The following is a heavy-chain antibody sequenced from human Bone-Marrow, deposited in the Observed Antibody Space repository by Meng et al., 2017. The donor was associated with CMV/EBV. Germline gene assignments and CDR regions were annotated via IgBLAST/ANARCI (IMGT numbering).Heavy chain of an antibody. CDR2: LYSNGNT. CDR1: VSNNY. V-gene: IGHV3-53*01. D-gene: IGHD2-2*01. J-gene: IGHJ5*02. Sequence: VSNNYMAWVRQAAGMGLEWVATLYSNGNTFYADSVKGRFTISRDSSKNTLYLQMNSLRAEDTAVYYCAKSSCGSTSCYSGVGWFDPWGQGTLVTVSS. CDR3: AKSSCGSTSCYSGVGWFDP.